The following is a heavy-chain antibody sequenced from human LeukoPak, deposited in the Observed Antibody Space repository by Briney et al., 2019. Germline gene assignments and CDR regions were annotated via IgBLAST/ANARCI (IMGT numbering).Heavy chain of an antibody. CDR2: INHSGGT. J-gene: IGHJ6*02. Sequence: SETLSLTCAVYGGSFSGYYWSWIRQPPGKGLEWIGEINHSGGTNYNPSLKSRVTISVDTSKNQFSLKLSSATAADTAVYYCARGGDDDYPMDVWGQGTTVTVS. V-gene: IGHV4-34*01. D-gene: IGHD4-17*01. CDR1: GGSFSGYY. CDR3: ARGGDDDYPMDV.